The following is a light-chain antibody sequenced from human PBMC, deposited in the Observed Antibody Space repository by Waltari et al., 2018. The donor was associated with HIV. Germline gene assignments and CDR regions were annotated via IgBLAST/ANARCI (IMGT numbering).Light chain of an antibody. CDR3: QQYTSTPPT. J-gene: IGKJ1*01. CDR2: GAS. V-gene: IGKV3-20*01. Sequence: EIVLTQSPDTLSLSPGERATLSCRASQNVDSTFLAWYRHKPGQAPRLLIFGASRRATGIPDRFSGGGSETDFTLTVSRLEAEDSAVYYCQQYTSTPPTFGRGTKVEI. CDR1: QNVDSTF.